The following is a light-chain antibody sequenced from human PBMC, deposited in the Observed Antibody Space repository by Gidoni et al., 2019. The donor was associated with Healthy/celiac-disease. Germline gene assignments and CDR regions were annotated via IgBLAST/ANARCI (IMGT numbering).Light chain of an antibody. V-gene: IGKV1-13*02. CDR3: QQFNSYPLT. J-gene: IGKJ1*01. Sequence: AIQFTQSPSSLSASVGDRVTITCRASQGISSALAWYQQKPGQAPKLLIYDASSLESGVPSRFSGSGSGTDFTLTISSLQPEDFATYYCQQFNSYPLTFGQGTKVEIK. CDR2: DAS. CDR1: QGISSA.